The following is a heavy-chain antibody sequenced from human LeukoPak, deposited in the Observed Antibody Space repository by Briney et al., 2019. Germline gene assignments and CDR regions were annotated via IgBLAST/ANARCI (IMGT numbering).Heavy chain of an antibody. CDR3: AREAPYCSSTSCPYYYYYYYMDV. J-gene: IGHJ6*03. D-gene: IGHD2-2*01. CDR1: GGSISSYY. CDR2: IYYSGST. V-gene: IGHV4-59*01. Sequence: PSETLSLTCTVSGGSISSYYWSWIRQPPGKGLEWIGYIYYSGSTSYNPSLKSRVTISVDTSKNQFSLKLSSVTAADTAVYYCAREAPYCSSTSCPYYYYYYYMDVWGKGTTVTVSS.